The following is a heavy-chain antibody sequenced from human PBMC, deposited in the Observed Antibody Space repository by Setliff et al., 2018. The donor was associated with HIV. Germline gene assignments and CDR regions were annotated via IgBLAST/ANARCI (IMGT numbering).Heavy chain of an antibody. CDR3: ARARSDWYNVRPYYFDL. D-gene: IGHD6-19*01. J-gene: IGHJ4*02. Sequence: LSLTCAVSGASFVGDNHWSWIRQTPERGLKWIAYFMYTDIHYVNYLNYRNPSLASRLSISVDKSKNQFSLTLSSVTAADTAVYYCARARSDWYNVRPYYFDLWGQGTPVTV. V-gene: IGHV4-30-4*01. CDR1: GASFVGDNH. CDR2: FMYTDIHYVNYLN.